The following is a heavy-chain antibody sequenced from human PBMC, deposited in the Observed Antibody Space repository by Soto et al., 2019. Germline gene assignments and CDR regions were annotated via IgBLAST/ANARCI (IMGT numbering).Heavy chain of an antibody. Sequence: GGSLRLSCSASGFTFSKYGMHWVRQAPGKGLEWVALIWNDGIRKVYVDSVKGRFTISRDNSKNTLDLQMNNLRDEDTAVYYCARDDDNDANALDYWGPGTLVPVSP. CDR2: IWNDGIRK. CDR3: ARDDDNDANALDY. V-gene: IGHV3-33*01. CDR1: GFTFSKYG. J-gene: IGHJ4*02.